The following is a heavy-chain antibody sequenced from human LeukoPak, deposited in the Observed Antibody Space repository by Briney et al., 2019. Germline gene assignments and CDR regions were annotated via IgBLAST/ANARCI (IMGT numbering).Heavy chain of an antibody. D-gene: IGHD6-19*01. CDR1: GGSISSSSYY. V-gene: IGHV4-39*07. CDR3: ARGPPYSSGWHWGHPFDY. CDR2: IYYSGST. Sequence: PSETLSLTCTVSGGSISSSSYYWGWIRQPPGKGPEWIGSIYYSGSTYYNPSLKSRVTISVDTSKNQFSLKLSSVTAADTAVYYCARGPPYSSGWHWGHPFDYWGQGTLVTVSS. J-gene: IGHJ4*02.